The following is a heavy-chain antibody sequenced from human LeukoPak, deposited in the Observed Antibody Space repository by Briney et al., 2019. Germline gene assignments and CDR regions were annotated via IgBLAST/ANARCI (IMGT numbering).Heavy chain of an antibody. CDR1: GYTFTGYY. J-gene: IGHJ6*02. V-gene: IGHV1-2*02. CDR2: INPNSGGT. D-gene: IGHD2-15*01. Sequence: ASVKVSCKASGYTFTGYYMHWVRQAPGQGLEWMGWINPNSGGTNYAQKFQGRVTMTRDTSISTAYMELSRLRSDDTAVYYCARVGFGDMFYTDYYYGMDVWGQGTTVTVSS. CDR3: ARVGFGDMFYTDYYYGMDV.